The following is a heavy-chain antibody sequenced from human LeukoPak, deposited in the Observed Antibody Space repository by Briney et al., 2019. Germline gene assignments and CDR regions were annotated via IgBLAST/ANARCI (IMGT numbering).Heavy chain of an antibody. CDR3: TRDVQYSSGWFEGPLSSSYFDY. CDR2: ISSSSSTI. J-gene: IGHJ4*02. CDR1: GLTFSSYS. D-gene: IGHD6-19*01. V-gene: IGHV3-48*01. Sequence: GGSLRLSCAASGLTFSSYSMNWVRQAPGKGLEWVSYISSSSSTIYYADSVKGRFTISRDNAKNSLYLQMNSLRAEDTAVYYCTRDVQYSSGWFEGPLSSSYFDYWGQGTLVTVSS.